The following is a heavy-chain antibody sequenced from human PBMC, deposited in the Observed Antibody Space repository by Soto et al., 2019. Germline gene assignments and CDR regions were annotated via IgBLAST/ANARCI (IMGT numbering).Heavy chain of an antibody. D-gene: IGHD2-21*02. V-gene: IGHV4-59*01. CDR2: IYYSGST. CDR1: GGSISSYY. Sequence: SETLSLTCTVSGGSISSYYWSWIRQPPGKGLEWIGYIYYSGSTNYNPSLKSRVTISVDTSKNQFSLKLSSVTAADTAVYYCARGAPACGGDCYTGWFDPWGQGTLVTVSS. CDR3: ARGAPACGGDCYTGWFDP. J-gene: IGHJ5*02.